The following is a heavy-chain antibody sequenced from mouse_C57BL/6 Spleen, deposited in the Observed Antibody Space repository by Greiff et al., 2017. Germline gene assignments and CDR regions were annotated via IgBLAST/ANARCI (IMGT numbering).Heavy chain of an antibody. CDR1: GYAFSSSW. J-gene: IGHJ3*01. CDR2: IYPGDGDT. V-gene: IGHV1-82*01. Sequence: VMLVESGPELVKPGASVKISCKASGYAFSSSWMNWVKQRPGKGLEWIGRIYPGDGDTNYNGKFKGKATLTADKSSSTAYMQLSSLTSEDSAVYFCARGGTTEAWFAYWGQGTLVTVSA. D-gene: IGHD1-1*01. CDR3: ARGGTTEAWFAY.